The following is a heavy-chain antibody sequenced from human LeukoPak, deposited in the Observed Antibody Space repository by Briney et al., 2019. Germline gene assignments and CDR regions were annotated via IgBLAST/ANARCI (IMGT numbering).Heavy chain of an antibody. CDR3: ARVLAMVRGVIITSPNWFDP. D-gene: IGHD3-10*01. V-gene: IGHV4-39*07. CDR2: INHSGST. J-gene: IGHJ5*02. Sequence: ASETLSLTCTVSGGSISSSSYYWGWIRQPPGKGLEWIGEINHSGSTNYNPSLKSRVTISVATSKNQFSLKLSSVTAADTAVYYCARVLAMVRGVIITSPNWFDPWGQGTLVTVSS. CDR1: GGSISSSSYY.